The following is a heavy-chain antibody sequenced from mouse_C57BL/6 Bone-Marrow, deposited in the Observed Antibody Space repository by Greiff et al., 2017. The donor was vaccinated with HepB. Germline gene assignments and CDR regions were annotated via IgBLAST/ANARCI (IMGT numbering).Heavy chain of an antibody. J-gene: IGHJ3*01. D-gene: IGHD2-4*01. CDR3: TPYDYSFAY. CDR1: GFNIKDDY. CDR2: IDPENGDI. V-gene: IGHV14-4*01. Sequence: EVQLQQSGAELVRPGASVKLSCTASGFNIKDDYMHWVKQRPEQGLEWIGWIDPENGDIEYASKFQGKATITADTSSNTAYLQLSSLTSEDTAVYYCTPYDYSFAYWGQGTLVTVSA.